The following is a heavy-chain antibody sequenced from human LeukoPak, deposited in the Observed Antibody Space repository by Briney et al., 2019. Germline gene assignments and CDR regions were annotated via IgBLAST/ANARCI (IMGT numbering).Heavy chain of an antibody. D-gene: IGHD3-10*02. J-gene: IGHJ6*04. CDR2: ISSSGSTI. V-gene: IGHV3-48*03. CDR1: GFTLSSYA. CDR3: AELGITMIGGV. Sequence: GGSLRLSCAASGFTLSSYAMSWVRQAPGKGLKWVSYISSSGSTIYYADSVKGRFTISRDNAKNSLYLQMNSLRAEDTAVYYCAELGITMIGGVWGRGTTVTISS.